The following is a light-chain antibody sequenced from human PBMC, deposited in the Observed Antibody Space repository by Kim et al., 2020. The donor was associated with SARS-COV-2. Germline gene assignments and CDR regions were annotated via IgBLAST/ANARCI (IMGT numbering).Light chain of an antibody. V-gene: IGLV2-23*02. CDR2: EVR. Sequence: QSITISCTGTSSDVGYYNLVSWYQQHPGKAPKLMISEVRKRPSGVSNRFSGSKSGITASLTISGLQAEDEADYYCCSYAGSTTWVFGGGTQLTVL. CDR1: SSDVGYYNL. J-gene: IGLJ2*01. CDR3: CSYAGSTTWV.